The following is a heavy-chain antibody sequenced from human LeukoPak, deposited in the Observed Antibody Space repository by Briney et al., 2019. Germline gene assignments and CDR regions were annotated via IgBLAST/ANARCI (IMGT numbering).Heavy chain of an antibody. J-gene: IGHJ4*02. D-gene: IGHD6-13*01. CDR1: GYTFTGYY. V-gene: IGHV1-2*02. Sequence: GASVKVSFKASGYTFTGYYMHWVRQAPGQGLGWMGWINPNSGGTNYAQKFQGRVTMTRDTSISTAYMELSRLRSDDTAVYYCARNPGSIAAAGEADYWGQGTLVTVSS. CDR3: ARNPGSIAAAGEADY. CDR2: INPNSGGT.